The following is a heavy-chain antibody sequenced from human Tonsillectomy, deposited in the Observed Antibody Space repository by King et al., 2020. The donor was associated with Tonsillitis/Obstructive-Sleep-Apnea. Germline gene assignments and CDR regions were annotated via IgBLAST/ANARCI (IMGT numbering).Heavy chain of an antibody. V-gene: IGHV3-9*01. CDR2: ISWNSGSI. Sequence: VQLVESGGGLVQPGRSLRLSCAASGFTFDDYAMHWVRQAPGKGLEWVSGISWNSGSIGYEDSVKGRFTISRDNAKNSLYLQMNSLRAEDTALYYCAKDIGSGSYRHDAFDIWGQGTMVTVS. D-gene: IGHD3-10*01. J-gene: IGHJ3*02. CDR1: GFTFDDYA. CDR3: AKDIGSGSYRHDAFDI.